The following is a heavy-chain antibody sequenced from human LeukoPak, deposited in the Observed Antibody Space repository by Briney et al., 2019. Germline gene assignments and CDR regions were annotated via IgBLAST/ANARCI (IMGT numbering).Heavy chain of an antibody. V-gene: IGHV3-74*01. Sequence: GGSLRLSCAASGFTFSSYWMHWVRQAPGKGLVWVSRINSDGSSTSYADSVKGRFTISRDNAKNSLYLQMNSLRAEDTAVYYCARGGYSSSWYPIDFDYWGQGTLVTVSS. J-gene: IGHJ4*02. CDR3: ARGGYSSSWYPIDFDY. D-gene: IGHD6-13*01. CDR1: GFTFSSYW. CDR2: INSDGSST.